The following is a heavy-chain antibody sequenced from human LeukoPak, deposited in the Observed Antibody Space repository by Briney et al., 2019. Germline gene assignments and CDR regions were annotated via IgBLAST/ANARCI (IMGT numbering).Heavy chain of an antibody. D-gene: IGHD2-21*02. J-gene: IGHJ4*02. V-gene: IGHV3-48*03. CDR3: ARDRFPPGVTSDY. CDR1: GFTFSGYE. CDR2: ISSSGSTI. Sequence: GGSLRLSCAASGFTFSGYEMNWVRQAPGKGLEWVSYISSSGSTIYYADSVKGRFTISRDNAKNPLYLQMNSLRAEDTAVYYCARDRFPPGVTSDYWGQGTLVTVSS.